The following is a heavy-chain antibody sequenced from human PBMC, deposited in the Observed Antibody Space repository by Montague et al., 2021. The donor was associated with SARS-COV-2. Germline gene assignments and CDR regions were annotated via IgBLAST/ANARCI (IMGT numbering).Heavy chain of an antibody. V-gene: IGHV4-34*01. CDR3: ARAVRGVIILSPYYAMDV. J-gene: IGHJ6*02. CDR1: GGSFSAYY. CDR2: INHSGRT. D-gene: IGHD3-10*01. Sequence: SETLSLTCAVYGGSFSAYYWSWIRQPPGKGLEWIGGINHSGRTNFNPCLKSRVTVSLDTSKNQFSLKLRSVTAADTAVYYCARAVRGVIILSPYYAMDVWGQGTSVTVSS.